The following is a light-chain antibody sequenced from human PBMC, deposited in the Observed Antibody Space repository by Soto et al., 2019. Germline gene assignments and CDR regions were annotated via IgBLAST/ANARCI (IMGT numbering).Light chain of an antibody. Sequence: QSALTQPPSASGSPGQSVTISCTGTSSDVGAYNYVSWYQQHPGKAPKLMIYDVSKRPSGVPYRFSGSKSGNAASLTVSGLQGEDEADYYCAAWDDSLSGYVFGTGTKLTVL. J-gene: IGLJ1*01. V-gene: IGLV2-8*01. CDR3: AAWDDSLSGYV. CDR1: SSDVGAYNY. CDR2: DVS.